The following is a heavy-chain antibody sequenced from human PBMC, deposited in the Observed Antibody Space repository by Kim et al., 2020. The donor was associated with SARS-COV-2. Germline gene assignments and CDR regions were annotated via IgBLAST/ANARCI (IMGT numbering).Heavy chain of an antibody. V-gene: IGHV4-4*02. CDR3: ARTTAGTIWVDY. D-gene: IGHD6-13*01. J-gene: IGHJ4*02. Sequence: NYNPSLKSRVTISVDKSKNQFSLKLSSVTAADTAVYYCARTTAGTIWVDYWGQGTLVTVSS.